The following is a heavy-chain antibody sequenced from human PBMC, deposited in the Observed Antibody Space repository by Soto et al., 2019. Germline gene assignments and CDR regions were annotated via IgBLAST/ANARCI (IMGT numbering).Heavy chain of an antibody. D-gene: IGHD2-21*02. CDR1: GYTFTGYY. J-gene: IGHJ3*02. V-gene: IGHV1-2*04. Sequence: ASVKVSCKASGYTFTGYYMHWVRQAPGQGLEWMGWIDPNSGGTNYAQKFQGWVTMTRDTSSSTAYMELSRLRSDDTAVYYCARGGVVTAARAAFDIWGQGTMVTVSS. CDR3: ARGGVVTAARAAFDI. CDR2: IDPNSGGT.